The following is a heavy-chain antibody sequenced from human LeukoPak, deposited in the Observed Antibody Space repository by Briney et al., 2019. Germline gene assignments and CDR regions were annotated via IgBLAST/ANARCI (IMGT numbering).Heavy chain of an antibody. CDR3: ARLVIAAAGPGDEAYYYYGMDV. V-gene: IGHV1-69*04. CDR2: IIPIFGIA. J-gene: IGHJ6*02. D-gene: IGHD6-13*01. Sequence: ASVKLSCKASGGTFSSYAISWVRQAPGQGLEWMGRIIPIFGIANYAQKFQGRVTITADKSTSTAYMELSSLRSEDTAVYYCARLVIAAAGPGDEAYYYYGMDVWGQGTTVTVSS. CDR1: GGTFSSYA.